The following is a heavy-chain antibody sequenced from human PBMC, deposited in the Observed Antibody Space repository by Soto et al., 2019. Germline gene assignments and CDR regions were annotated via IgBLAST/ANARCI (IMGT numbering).Heavy chain of an antibody. CDR1: GYTFTSYD. Sequence: ASVKVSCKASGYTFTSYDINWVRQATGQGLEWMGWMNPNSGNTGYAQRFQGRVTMTRNTSISTAYMELSSLRSEDTAVYYCARDRSWGIAVRAFDFDYWGQGTLVTVSS. J-gene: IGHJ4*02. CDR2: MNPNSGNT. V-gene: IGHV1-8*01. D-gene: IGHD6-19*01. CDR3: ARDRSWGIAVRAFDFDY.